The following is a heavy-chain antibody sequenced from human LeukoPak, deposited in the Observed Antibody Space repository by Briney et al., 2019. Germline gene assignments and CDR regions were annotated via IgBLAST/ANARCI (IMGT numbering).Heavy chain of an antibody. D-gene: IGHD3-10*01. Sequence: GGSLRLSCAASGFTFGSYSMNWVRQAPGKGLEWVSSISSSSSYIYYADSVKGRFTNSRDNAKNSLYLQMNSLRAEDTAVYYCARSRSGTHGYFDYWGQGTLVTVSS. V-gene: IGHV3-21*01. CDR3: ARSRSGTHGYFDY. CDR1: GFTFGSYS. J-gene: IGHJ4*02. CDR2: ISSSSSYI.